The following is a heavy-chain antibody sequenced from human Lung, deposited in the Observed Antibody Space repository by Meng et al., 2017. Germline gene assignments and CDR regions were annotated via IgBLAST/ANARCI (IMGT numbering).Heavy chain of an antibody. D-gene: IGHD4-17*01. CDR2: ITGDGSST. CDR3: ARGGVTTDD. J-gene: IGHJ4*02. CDR1: GFTFSTHW. V-gene: IGHV3-74*01. Sequence: VQLGERGGGLVQPGGYLRLSCAASGFTFSTHWMHWVRQAPGKGLEWVSRITGDGSSTIYADSVQGRFTMSRDNAKNTLSLQMNSLRAEDTAVYYCARGGVTTDDWGQGTLVTVSS.